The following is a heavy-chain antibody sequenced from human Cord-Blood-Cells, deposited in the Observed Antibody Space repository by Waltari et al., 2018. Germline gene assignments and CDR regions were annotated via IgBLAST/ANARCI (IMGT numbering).Heavy chain of an antibody. D-gene: IGHD6-6*01. J-gene: IGHJ4*02. CDR3: ARVSSSYYFDY. Sequence: QVQLQESGPGLVKPSETLSLTCTVSGDSISSYYWSWIRQPPGKGLEWIGYIYYSGSTNYNPSLKSRVTISVDTSKNQFSLKLSSVTAADTAVYYCARVSSSYYFDYWGQGTLVTVSS. CDR1: GDSISSYY. V-gene: IGHV4-59*01. CDR2: IYYSGST.